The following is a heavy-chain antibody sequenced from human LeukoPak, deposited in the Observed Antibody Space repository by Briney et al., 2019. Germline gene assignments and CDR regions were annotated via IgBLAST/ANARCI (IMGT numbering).Heavy chain of an antibody. D-gene: IGHD6-13*01. CDR3: AKRALVAATFTNWFDP. J-gene: IGHJ5*02. Sequence: PGGTLRLSCAASGFTFSSYGMSWVRQAPGKGLEWVSAISGSGGSTYYADSVKGRFTISRDNSKNTLYLEMNSLRAEDTAVYYCAKRALVAATFTNWFDPWGQGTLVTVSS. CDR2: ISGSGGST. V-gene: IGHV3-23*01. CDR1: GFTFSSYG.